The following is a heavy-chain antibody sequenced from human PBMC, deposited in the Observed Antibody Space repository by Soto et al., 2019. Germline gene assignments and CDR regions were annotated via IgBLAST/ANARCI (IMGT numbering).Heavy chain of an antibody. CDR3: ARYPLGPGGDAFDI. D-gene: IGHD1-1*01. V-gene: IGHV4-59*08. CDR1: GGSISSYH. Sequence: QVQLQESGPGLVKPSETLSLTCTVSGGSISSYHWSWIRQPPGKGLEWIGYIYYSGSTNYNPSLKSRVTISVDTSKNQFSLKLSSVTAADTAVYYCARYPLGPGGDAFDIWGQGTMVTVSS. CDR2: IYYSGST. J-gene: IGHJ3*02.